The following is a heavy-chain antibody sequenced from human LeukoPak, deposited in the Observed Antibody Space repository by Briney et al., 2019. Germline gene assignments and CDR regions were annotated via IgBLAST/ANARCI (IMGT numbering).Heavy chain of an antibody. Sequence: SETLSLTCTVSGGSISSSSYYWGWIRQPPGKGLEWIGSIYYSGSTYYNPSLKSRVTISVDTSKNQFSLKLSSVTAADTAVYYCARSYYGSGSSGYGMDVWGQGTTVTVSS. CDR1: GGSISSSSYY. D-gene: IGHD3-10*01. J-gene: IGHJ6*02. CDR3: ARSYYGSGSSGYGMDV. CDR2: IYYSGST. V-gene: IGHV4-39*07.